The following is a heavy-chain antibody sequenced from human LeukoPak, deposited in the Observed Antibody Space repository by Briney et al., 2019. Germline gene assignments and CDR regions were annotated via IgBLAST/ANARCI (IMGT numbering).Heavy chain of an antibody. D-gene: IGHD3-3*01. CDR3: AKDQIFGVVTTTGYFGY. V-gene: IGHV3-23*01. CDR1: GFTFSSYA. J-gene: IGHJ4*02. Sequence: GGSLRLSCAAFGFTFSSYAMSWVRQAPGKGLEWVSAVSGSGGSTYYADSVKGRFTISRDNSKNTLYLQMNSLRAEDTAVYYCAKDQIFGVVTTTGYFGYWGQGTLVTVSS. CDR2: VSGSGGST.